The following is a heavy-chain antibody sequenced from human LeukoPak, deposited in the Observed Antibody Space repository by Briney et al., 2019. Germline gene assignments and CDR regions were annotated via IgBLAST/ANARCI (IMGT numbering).Heavy chain of an antibody. CDR3: ARGPLYSSSWYNWFDP. CDR2: INHSGRT. Sequence: SETLSLTCAVYGGSFSGYYWSWVRQPPGKGVEWIGEINHSGRTNYNPSLTGRGSISVDTSKTQFSLKLSSVPAADTAVYYCARGPLYSSSWYNWFDPWGQGTLVTVSS. J-gene: IGHJ5*02. D-gene: IGHD6-13*01. V-gene: IGHV4-34*01. CDR1: GGSFSGYY.